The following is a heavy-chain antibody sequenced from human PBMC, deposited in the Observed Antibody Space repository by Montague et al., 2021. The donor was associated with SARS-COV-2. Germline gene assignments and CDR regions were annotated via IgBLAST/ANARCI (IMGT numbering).Heavy chain of an antibody. J-gene: IGHJ4*02. Sequence: SETLSLTCAVYGGSFSGHYWNWIRQPPGKGLEWIGEINHSGSTNNNPSLKSRVTMSVDTSKNQFSLKLSSVTAADTAVYYCARGARQGYGFRLGSFDYCGQGTLVTVSS. CDR2: INHSGST. V-gene: IGHV4-34*01. CDR1: GGSFSGHY. CDR3: ARGARQGYGFRLGSFDY. D-gene: IGHD3-10*01.